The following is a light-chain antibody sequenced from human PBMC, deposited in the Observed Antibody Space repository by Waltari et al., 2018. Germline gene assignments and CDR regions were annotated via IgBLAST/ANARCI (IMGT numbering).Light chain of an antibody. J-gene: IGKJ4*01. CDR3: QQRRDWPLT. Sequence: DIVLTQSPAILSLSPGERASLSCRASQSVTNYLAWYQQKPGQAPRLLIYDTSNRATDIPARFSGSGFVTDFTLTIRSLEPEDFAVYYCQQRRDWPLTFGGGTKVEIK. V-gene: IGKV3-11*01. CDR1: QSVTNY. CDR2: DTS.